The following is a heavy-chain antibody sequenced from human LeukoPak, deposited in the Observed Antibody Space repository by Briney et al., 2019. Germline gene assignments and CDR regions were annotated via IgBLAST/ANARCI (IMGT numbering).Heavy chain of an antibody. Sequence: GGSLRLSCAASGFNLGNYAMSWFRQAPGKGLEWVSAISGNGFNTYYADPVKGRFTISGESSGNTLSLQMHNLRAEDTAVYYCAKGVRLWFAFYFDYWGQGTLVTVSS. CDR2: ISGNGFNT. J-gene: IGHJ4*02. V-gene: IGHV3-23*01. CDR3: AKGVRLWFAFYFDY. D-gene: IGHD3-10*01. CDR1: GFNLGNYA.